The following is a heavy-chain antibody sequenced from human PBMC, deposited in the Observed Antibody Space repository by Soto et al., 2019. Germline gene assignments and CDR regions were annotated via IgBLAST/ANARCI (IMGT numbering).Heavy chain of an antibody. J-gene: IGHJ5*02. V-gene: IGHV1-8*02. CDR2: MNPGSGTT. Sequence: ASVKVSCKASGYTFINYNIRRVRQATGQGLEWMGWMNPGSGTTGYANKFQGRVTMTRDASTSTAHLELSSLTSEDTAVYYCARMASFGTLNWFDPWGQGILVTVYS. CDR3: ARMASFGTLNWFDP. CDR1: GYTFINYN. D-gene: IGHD3-16*01.